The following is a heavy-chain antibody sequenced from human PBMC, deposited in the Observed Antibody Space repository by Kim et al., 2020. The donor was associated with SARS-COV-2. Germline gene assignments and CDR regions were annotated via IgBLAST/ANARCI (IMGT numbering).Heavy chain of an antibody. V-gene: IGHV3-21*01. D-gene: IGHD6-13*01. CDR3: ARDRWQQLGRADY. Sequence: DSGKGHVTISRDNAKNALYMQMNSLRAADTAVYYCARDRWQQLGRADYWGQGTLVTVSS. J-gene: IGHJ4*02.